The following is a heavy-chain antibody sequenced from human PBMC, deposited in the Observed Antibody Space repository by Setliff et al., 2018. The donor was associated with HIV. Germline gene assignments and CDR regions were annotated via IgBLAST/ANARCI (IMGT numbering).Heavy chain of an antibody. J-gene: IGHJ3*02. CDR1: GGSIYGSDYY. Sequence: PSETLSLTCTVSGGSIYGSDYYWGWIRQPPGKGLESIGSIYYSGSTYYKPSLKSRVTISVDTSKNRLSLKLSSVTAADAAVYYCARAMSSSWYIDGFDIWGQGTVVT. CDR2: IYYSGST. CDR3: ARAMSSSWYIDGFDI. V-gene: IGHV4-39*07. D-gene: IGHD6-13*01.